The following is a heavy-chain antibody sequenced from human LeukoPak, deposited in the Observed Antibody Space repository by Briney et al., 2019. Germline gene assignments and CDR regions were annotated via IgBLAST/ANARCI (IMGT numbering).Heavy chain of an antibody. V-gene: IGHV3-23*01. J-gene: IGHJ4*02. CDR2: MKGTGET. D-gene: IGHD2-15*01. CDR3: ARASWVSTAAAVR. Sequence: GGSLTLSCAASGLSFSSFAMSWVRQAPARGLEWLSSMKGTGETFYADSVRGRCTLFRDGSRNTVYLQLNNLRVEDTAVYYCARASWVSTAAAVRWGQGTVVTVSS. CDR1: GLSFSSFA.